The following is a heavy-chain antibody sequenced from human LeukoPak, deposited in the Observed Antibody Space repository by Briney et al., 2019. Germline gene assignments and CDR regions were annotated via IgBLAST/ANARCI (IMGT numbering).Heavy chain of an antibody. V-gene: IGHV4-38-2*01. D-gene: IGHD2-2*01. J-gene: IGHJ4*02. Sequence: SETLSLTCAVSGFSISSGYYWGWIRQPPPKGLEWIGSIYHSGSTHYNPSLKSRVTISVDTSKNQFSLKLSSVTAADTAVYYCARNGTNNYFDYWGQGTLVTVSS. CDR3: ARNGTNNYFDY. CDR1: GFSISSGYY. CDR2: IYHSGST.